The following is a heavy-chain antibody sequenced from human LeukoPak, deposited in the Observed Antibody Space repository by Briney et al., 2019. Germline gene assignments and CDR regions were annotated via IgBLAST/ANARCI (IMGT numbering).Heavy chain of an antibody. CDR1: GFTFSSYG. J-gene: IGHJ4*02. D-gene: IGHD2-15*01. V-gene: IGHV3-30*18. Sequence: PGRSLRLSCAASGFTFSSYGMHWVRQAPGKGLEWVAVISCDGSNKYYADSVKGRFTISRNNSKNTLYLQMNSLRAEDTAVYYCAKFTSSGGSLDYWGQGTLVTVSS. CDR2: ISCDGSNK. CDR3: AKFTSSGGSLDY.